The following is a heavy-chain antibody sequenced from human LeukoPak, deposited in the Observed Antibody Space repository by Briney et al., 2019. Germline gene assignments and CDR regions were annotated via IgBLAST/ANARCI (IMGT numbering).Heavy chain of an antibody. CDR3: ARRDDDGAWDAFDI. V-gene: IGHV1-8*01. CDR1: GYTFTSYD. J-gene: IGHJ3*02. Sequence: ASVKVSCKASGYTFTSYDINWVRQATGQGLEWMGWMNPNSGNTGYAQKFQGRVTMTRNTSISTAYMELSSLRSEDTAVYYCARRDDDGAWDAFDIWGQGTMVTVSS. D-gene: IGHD4-17*01. CDR2: MNPNSGNT.